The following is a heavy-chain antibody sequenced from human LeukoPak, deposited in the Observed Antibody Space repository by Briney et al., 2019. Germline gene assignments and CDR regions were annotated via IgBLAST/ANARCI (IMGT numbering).Heavy chain of an antibody. V-gene: IGHV3-74*01. J-gene: IGHJ6*02. D-gene: IGHD6-19*01. CDR3: ARESSSGWFMDV. CDR2: ISSDGGST. CDR1: AFTFSSSY. Sequence: GGSLRLSCAASAFTFSSSYMHWVRQAPGKGPVWVSSISSDGGSTHYADSVKGRFTISGDNAKNSLYLQMNSLRAEDTAVYYCARESSSGWFMDVWGQGTTVTVSS.